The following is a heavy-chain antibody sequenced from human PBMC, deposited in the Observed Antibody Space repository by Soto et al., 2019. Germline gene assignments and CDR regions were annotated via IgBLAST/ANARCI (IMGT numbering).Heavy chain of an antibody. J-gene: IGHJ3*02. CDR3: ARGGYSGYENAFDI. D-gene: IGHD5-12*01. CDR1: GFTFSSYR. V-gene: IGHV3-33*01. CDR2: IWYDGSNK. Sequence: GGSLRLSCAPSGFTFSSYRMHWVRQAPGKGLEWVAVIWYDGSNKYYADSVKGRFTISRDNSKNTLYLQMNSLRAEDTAVYYCARGGYSGYENAFDIWGQGTMVTVSS.